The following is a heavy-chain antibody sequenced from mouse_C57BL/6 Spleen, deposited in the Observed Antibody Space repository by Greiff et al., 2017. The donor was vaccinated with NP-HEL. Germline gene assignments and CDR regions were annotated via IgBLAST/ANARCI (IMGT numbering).Heavy chain of an antibody. CDR1: GYTFTSYW. D-gene: IGHD1-1*01. J-gene: IGHJ2*01. CDR2: IDPSDSYT. CDR3: ARLGYYGSDY. V-gene: IGHV1-50*01. Sequence: QVQLQQPGAELVKPGASVKLSCKASGYTFTSYWMQWVKQRPGQGLEWIGEIDPSDSYTNYNQKFKGKATLTVDTSSSTAYMQLSSLTSEDSAVYYCARLGYYGSDYWGQGTTLTVSS.